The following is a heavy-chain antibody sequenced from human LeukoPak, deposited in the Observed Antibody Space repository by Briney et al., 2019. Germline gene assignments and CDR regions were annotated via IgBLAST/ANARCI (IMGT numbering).Heavy chain of an antibody. CDR1: GGSFSGYY. V-gene: IGHV4-34*01. D-gene: IGHD3-16*01. CDR3: ARGGDRGSLLRY. Sequence: SETLSLTCAVYGGSFSGYYWSWIRQPPGKGLEWIGEINHSGDTNYNPSLKSRVIISVDTPNKQFSLNLSSVTAADTAVYYCARGGDRGSLLRYWGQGTLVTVSS. J-gene: IGHJ4*02. CDR2: INHSGDT.